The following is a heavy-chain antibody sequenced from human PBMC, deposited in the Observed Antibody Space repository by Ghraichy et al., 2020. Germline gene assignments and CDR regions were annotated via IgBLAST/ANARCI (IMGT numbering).Heavy chain of an antibody. J-gene: IGHJ6*02. V-gene: IGHV1-18*01. CDR1: GYTFTSYG. CDR2: ISAYNGNT. D-gene: IGHD5-18*01. Sequence: ASVKVSCKASGYTFTSYGISWVRQAPGQGLEWMGWISAYNGNTNYAQKLQGRVTMTTDTSTSTAYMELRSLRSDDTAVYYCARDQGGDSDDERDYYYYGMDVWGQGTTVTVSS. CDR3: ARDQGGDSDDERDYYYYGMDV.